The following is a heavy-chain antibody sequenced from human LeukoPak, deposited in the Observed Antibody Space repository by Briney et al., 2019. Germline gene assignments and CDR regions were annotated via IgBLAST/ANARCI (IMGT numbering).Heavy chain of an antibody. V-gene: IGHV1-2*06. J-gene: IGHJ4*02. Sequence: ASVKVSCKASGYTFTGYYMHWVRQAPGQGLEWMGRINPNSGGTNYAQKFQGRVTMTRDTSISTAYMELCRLRSDDTAVYYCARVTAAFGGVIVTLFDYWGQGTLVTVSS. CDR1: GYTFTGYY. D-gene: IGHD3-16*02. CDR2: INPNSGGT. CDR3: ARVTAAFGGVIVTLFDY.